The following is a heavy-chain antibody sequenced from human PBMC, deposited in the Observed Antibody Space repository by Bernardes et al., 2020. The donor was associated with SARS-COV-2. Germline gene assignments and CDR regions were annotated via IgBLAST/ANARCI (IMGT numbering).Heavy chain of an antibody. CDR2: IKQDGSEK. D-gene: IGHD5-18*01. Sequence: LRLSCAASGFTFSKYWMTWVRQAPGKGLEWVANIKQDGSEKVYVDSVKGRFTISRDNAENSLYLQMNSLRVEDTAVYYCARDNTFMNDFWGQGTLVTVSS. CDR1: GFTFSKYW. J-gene: IGHJ4*02. CDR3: ARDNTFMNDF. V-gene: IGHV3-7*01.